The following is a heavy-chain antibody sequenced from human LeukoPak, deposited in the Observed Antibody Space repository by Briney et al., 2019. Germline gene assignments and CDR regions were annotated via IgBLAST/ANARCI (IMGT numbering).Heavy chain of an antibody. V-gene: IGHV1-2*02. CDR2: INPNSGGT. CDR3: AREFYDFWSGQHQYYFDY. J-gene: IGHJ4*02. Sequence: ASVKVSCKASGYTFTGYYMHWVRQAPGQGLEGMGWINPNSGGTNYAQKFQGRVTMTRDTAISTAYMELRRLRSDDTAVYYCAREFYDFWSGQHQYYFDYWGQGTLVTVSS. D-gene: IGHD3-3*01. CDR1: GYTFTGYY.